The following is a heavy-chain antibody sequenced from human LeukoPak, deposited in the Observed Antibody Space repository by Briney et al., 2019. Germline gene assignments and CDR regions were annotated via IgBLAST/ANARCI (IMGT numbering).Heavy chain of an antibody. CDR1: GYAFTSYY. CDR2: INPSGGST. V-gene: IGHV1-46*01. J-gene: IGHJ4*02. D-gene: IGHD5-18*01. Sequence: RASVKVSCKASGYAFTSYYMHWVRQAPGQGLEWMGIINPSGGSTSYAQKFQGRVTMTRDTSTSTVYMELSSLRSEDTAVYYCARRKVLDTAMEHFDYWGQGTLVTVSS. CDR3: ARRKVLDTAMEHFDY.